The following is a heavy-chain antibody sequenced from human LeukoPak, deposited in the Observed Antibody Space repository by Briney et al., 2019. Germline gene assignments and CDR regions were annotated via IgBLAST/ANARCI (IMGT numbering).Heavy chain of an antibody. CDR2: ISSSSSYI. Sequence: NSGGSLRLSCAASGFTFSSYSMDWVRQAPGKGLEWVSSISSSSSYIYYADSVKGRFTISRDNAKNSLYLQMNSLRAEDTAVYYCARRDCDTIKCRGSNWFDPWGQGTLVSVSS. D-gene: IGHD3-22*01. J-gene: IGHJ5*02. V-gene: IGHV3-21*01. CDR3: ARRDCDTIKCRGSNWFDP. CDR1: GFTFSSYS.